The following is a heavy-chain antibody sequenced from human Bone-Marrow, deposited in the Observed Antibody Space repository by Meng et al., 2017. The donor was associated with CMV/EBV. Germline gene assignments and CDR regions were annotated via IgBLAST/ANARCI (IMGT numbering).Heavy chain of an antibody. CDR3: ARGSPFTYYDCWSGYFPHDAFDI. CDR2: IYYSGTT. D-gene: IGHD3-3*01. V-gene: IGHV4-61*08. J-gene: IGHJ3*02. Sequence: SETLSLTCTVSGDSNSRGDYYWSWIRQPPGKGLEWIGHIYYSGTTNYNPSLKSRVTISVDTSKNQFSLKLISVTAADTAVYYCARGSPFTYYDCWSGYFPHDAFDIWVQGTMVTVSS. CDR1: GDSNSRGDYY.